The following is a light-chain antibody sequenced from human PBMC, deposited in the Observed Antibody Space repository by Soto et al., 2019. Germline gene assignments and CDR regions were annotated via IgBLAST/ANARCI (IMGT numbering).Light chain of an antibody. CDR1: SSDVGGYNY. CDR3: SSYTSSSPCV. J-gene: IGLJ1*01. Sequence: QSVLTQPASVSGSPGQSITISCTGTSSDVGGYNYVSWYQQHPGKAPKLMIYEVSNRPSGVSFRFSASKSGNTASLTISGLQAEDEADYYCSSYTSSSPCVFGTGTKVTVL. CDR2: EVS. V-gene: IGLV2-14*01.